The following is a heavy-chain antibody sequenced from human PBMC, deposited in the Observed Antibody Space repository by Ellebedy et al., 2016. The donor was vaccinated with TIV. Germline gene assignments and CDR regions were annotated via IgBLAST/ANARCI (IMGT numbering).Heavy chain of an antibody. Sequence: AASVKVSCKASGYSFTGYYIHWVRQAPGQGLEYMGYINPKNGGTIFPQKFQGRVTMTRDTSISTAYMMLNRLTSDDTAVYYCARGESLQWRGPFDFWGQGTMVTVSS. D-gene: IGHD6-19*01. CDR3: ARGESLQWRGPFDF. CDR2: INPKNGGT. J-gene: IGHJ3*01. CDR1: GYSFTGYY. V-gene: IGHV1-2*02.